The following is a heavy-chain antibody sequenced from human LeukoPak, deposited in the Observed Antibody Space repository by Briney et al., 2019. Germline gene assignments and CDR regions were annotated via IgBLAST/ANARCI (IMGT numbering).Heavy chain of an antibody. Sequence: GRSLRLSCAASGFTFSSYAMSWVRQAPGKGLEWVSAISGSGGSTYYADSVKDRFTISRDNSKNTLYLQMNSLRAEDTAVYYCAKDRQQLVRVPSDYWGQGTLVTVSS. D-gene: IGHD6-13*01. J-gene: IGHJ4*02. V-gene: IGHV3-23*01. CDR3: AKDRQQLVRVPSDY. CDR2: ISGSGGST. CDR1: GFTFSSYA.